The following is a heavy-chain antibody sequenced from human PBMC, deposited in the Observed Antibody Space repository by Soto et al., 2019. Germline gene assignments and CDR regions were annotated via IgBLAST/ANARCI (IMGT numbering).Heavy chain of an antibody. Sequence: SETLSLTCTVSGGSISSSSYYWGWIRQPPGKGLEWIGSIYYSGSTYYNPSLKSRVTISVDTSKNQFSLKLSSVTAADTAVYYCARLGTMRKNGYSSSWSYYFDYWGQGTLVTVSS. D-gene: IGHD6-13*01. J-gene: IGHJ4*02. CDR2: IYYSGST. CDR1: GGSISSSSYY. V-gene: IGHV4-39*01. CDR3: ARLGTMRKNGYSSSWSYYFDY.